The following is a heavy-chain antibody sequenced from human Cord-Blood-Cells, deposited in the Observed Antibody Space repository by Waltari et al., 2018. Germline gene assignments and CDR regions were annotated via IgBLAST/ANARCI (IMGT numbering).Heavy chain of an antibody. J-gene: IGHJ6*02. D-gene: IGHD3-10*01. CDR2: INAGNGNT. Sequence: VQLVQSGAEVKKPGASVKGACKASGYTLTSYPTHWVRKAPGKRLAWMGWINAGNGNTKYSQKFQGRVTITRDTSASTAYMELSSLRSEDTAVYYCARVPKLGSGSYYYYYYGMDVWGQGTTVTVSS. V-gene: IGHV1-3*01. CDR3: ARVPKLGSGSYYYYYYGMDV. CDR1: GYTLTSYP.